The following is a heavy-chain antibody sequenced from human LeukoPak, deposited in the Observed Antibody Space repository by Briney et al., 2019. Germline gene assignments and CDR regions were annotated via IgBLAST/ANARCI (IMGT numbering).Heavy chain of an antibody. D-gene: IGHD3-10*01. CDR3: ASTWSSRRNWFDP. CDR2: INPSGGST. CDR1: GYTFTSYY. V-gene: IGHV1-46*01. Sequence: ASVKVSCKASGYTFTSYYMHWVRQAPGQGLEWMGIINPSGGSTSYAQKFQGRVTMTRDTFTSTVYMELSSLRSEDTAVYYCASTWSSRRNWFDPWGQGTLVTVSS. J-gene: IGHJ5*02.